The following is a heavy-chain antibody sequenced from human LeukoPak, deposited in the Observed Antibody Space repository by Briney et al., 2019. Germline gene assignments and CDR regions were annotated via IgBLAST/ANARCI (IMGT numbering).Heavy chain of an antibody. CDR2: IYYSGST. Sequence: SETLSLTCAVYGGSFSGYYWSWIRQPPGKGLEWIGYIYYSGSTNYNPSLKSRVTISVDTSKNQFSLKLSSVTAADTAVYYCARGTIVVVTAFDYWGQGTLVTVSS. D-gene: IGHD3-22*01. J-gene: IGHJ4*02. CDR1: GGSFSGYY. V-gene: IGHV4-59*01. CDR3: ARGTIVVVTAFDY.